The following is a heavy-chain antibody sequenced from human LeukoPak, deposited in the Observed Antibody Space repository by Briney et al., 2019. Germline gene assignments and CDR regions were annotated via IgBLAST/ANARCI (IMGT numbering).Heavy chain of an antibody. V-gene: IGHV3-23*01. Sequence: GGSLRLSCAASGFTFSSYAMSWVCLAPGKGLAWVSVISGSGGRTYYADSVKGRLTVSRDNSKNTLYLQMNSLRAEDTAVYYCAKGRDSSTWYLFDYWGQGTLVTVSS. CDR1: GFTFSSYA. CDR3: AKGRDSSTWYLFDY. J-gene: IGHJ4*02. CDR2: ISGSGGRT. D-gene: IGHD6-13*01.